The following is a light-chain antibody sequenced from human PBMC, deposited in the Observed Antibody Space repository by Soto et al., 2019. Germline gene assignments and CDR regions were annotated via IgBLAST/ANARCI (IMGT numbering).Light chain of an antibody. V-gene: IGKV1-5*03. J-gene: IGKJ1*01. CDR1: QSISSW. Sequence: DIQMTQSPPTLSASVGDRVTITCRASQSISSWLAWYQQKPGKAPKLLIYKASSLESGVPSRFSGSGSGTEFTRTISSLQPDDFATYYCQQYNSLWTFGQGTKVDIK. CDR2: KAS. CDR3: QQYNSLWT.